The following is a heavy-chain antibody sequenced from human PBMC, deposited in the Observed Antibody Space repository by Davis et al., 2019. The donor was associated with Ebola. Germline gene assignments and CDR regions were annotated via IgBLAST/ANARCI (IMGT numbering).Heavy chain of an antibody. V-gene: IGHV1-69*13. D-gene: IGHD2-2*01. Sequence: SVKVSCKASGGTFSSYAISWVRQAPGQGLEWMGGIIPIFGTANYAQKFQGRVTITADESTSTAYMELSSLRSEDTAVYYCAREGRNCSSTSCTYYYYYMDVWGKGTTVTVSS. CDR2: IIPIFGTA. CDR1: GGTFSSYA. J-gene: IGHJ6*03. CDR3: AREGRNCSSTSCTYYYYYMDV.